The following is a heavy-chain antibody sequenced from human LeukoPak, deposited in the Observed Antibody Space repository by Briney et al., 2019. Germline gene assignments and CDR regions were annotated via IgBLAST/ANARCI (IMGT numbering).Heavy chain of an antibody. D-gene: IGHD4-23*01. CDR3: ARDTPTVGGGKNAFDI. Sequence: GGSLRLSCAASGFTFSSYSMNWVRQAPGKGLEWVSSISSSSSYIYYADSVKGRFTISRDNAKNSLYLQMNGLRAEDTAVYYCARDTPTVGGGKNAFDIWGQGTMVTVSS. J-gene: IGHJ3*02. V-gene: IGHV3-21*01. CDR2: ISSSSSYI. CDR1: GFTFSSYS.